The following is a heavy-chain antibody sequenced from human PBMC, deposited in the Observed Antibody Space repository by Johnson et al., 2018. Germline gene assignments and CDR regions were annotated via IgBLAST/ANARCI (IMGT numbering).Heavy chain of an antibody. Sequence: QLVESGPEVKKPGTSVKVSCKASGFTFTSSAVQWVRQARGQRLEWIGWIVVGSGHTNYAQKFQERVTITRDMSTSTAYMALSSLGSEDTAVFYCAAGSLLEWFGAVDIWGQGTMVTVSS. CDR1: GFTFTSSA. V-gene: IGHV1-58*01. CDR2: IVVGSGHT. J-gene: IGHJ3*02. D-gene: IGHD3-3*01. CDR3: AAGSLLEWFGAVDI.